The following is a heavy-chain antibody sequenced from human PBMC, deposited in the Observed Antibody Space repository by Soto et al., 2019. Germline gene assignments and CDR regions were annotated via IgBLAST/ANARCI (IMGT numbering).Heavy chain of an antibody. CDR1: GGTFSSYA. CDR3: ARHDCISTSCYYYYYYGMDV. Sequence: QVQLVQSGAEVKKPGSSVKVSCKASGGTFSSYAISWVRQAPGQGLEWMGGIIPIFGTANYAKKFQGRVTITADEPTSTAYMEMSSRRSEDTAVYYCARHDCISTSCYYYYYYGMDVWGQGTTVTVSS. CDR2: IIPIFGTA. V-gene: IGHV1-69*12. J-gene: IGHJ6*02. D-gene: IGHD2-2*01.